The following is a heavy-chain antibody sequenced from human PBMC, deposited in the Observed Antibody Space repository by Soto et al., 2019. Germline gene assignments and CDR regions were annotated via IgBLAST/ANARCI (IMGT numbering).Heavy chain of an antibody. D-gene: IGHD6-19*01. CDR3: ARDGLVAGTGIDY. V-gene: IGHV3-30-3*01. CDR2: ISYDGSNK. J-gene: IGHJ4*02. Sequence: QVQLVESGGGVVQPGRSLRLSCAASGFTFSSYAMHWVRQAPGKGLEWVAVISYDGSNKYYADSVKGRFTISRDNSKNTLYLQMNSLRAEDTAVYYCARDGLVAGTGIDYWGQGTLVTVSS. CDR1: GFTFSSYA.